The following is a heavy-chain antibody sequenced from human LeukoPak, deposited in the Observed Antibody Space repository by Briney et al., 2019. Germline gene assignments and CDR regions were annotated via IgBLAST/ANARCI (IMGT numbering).Heavy chain of an antibody. J-gene: IGHJ3*02. Sequence: PSETLSLTCTVSGXSFSTHYWIWIRQPPGRGLEWIGYIYYTGSTNHNPSLKSRVTISVDTSKNQFSLKLTSVTAADTAVYYCARSSKTQWLSPGDGFDIWGRGTLVTVSS. CDR1: GXSFSTHY. CDR2: IYYTGST. CDR3: ARSSKTQWLSPGDGFDI. V-gene: IGHV4-59*11. D-gene: IGHD6-19*01.